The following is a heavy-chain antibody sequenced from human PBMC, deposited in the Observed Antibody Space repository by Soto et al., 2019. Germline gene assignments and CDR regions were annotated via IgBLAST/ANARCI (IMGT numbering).Heavy chain of an antibody. Sequence: ASVKVSCKASGYTFTGYYMHWVRQAPGQGLEWMGWINPNSGGTNYAQKFQGWVTMTRDTSISTAYMELSRLRSDDTAVYYCARSSGIAVAGPPANWFDPWGQGTLVTVSS. J-gene: IGHJ5*02. V-gene: IGHV1-2*04. CDR3: ARSSGIAVAGPPANWFDP. CDR2: INPNSGGT. CDR1: GYTFTGYY. D-gene: IGHD6-19*01.